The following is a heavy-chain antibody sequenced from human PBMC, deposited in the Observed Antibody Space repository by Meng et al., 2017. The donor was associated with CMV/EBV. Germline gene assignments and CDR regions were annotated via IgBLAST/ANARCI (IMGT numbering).Heavy chain of an antibody. D-gene: IGHD6-13*01. Sequence: GESLKISCAASGFTVSSNYMSWVRQAPGKGLEWVSVIYSGGSTYYADSVKGRFTISRDNSKNTLYLQMNSLRAEDTAVYYCARGRIAAAGTDAFDIWGQGTMVTVSS. CDR1: GFTVSSNY. CDR3: ARGRIAAAGTDAFDI. CDR2: IYSGGST. V-gene: IGHV3-66*02. J-gene: IGHJ3*02.